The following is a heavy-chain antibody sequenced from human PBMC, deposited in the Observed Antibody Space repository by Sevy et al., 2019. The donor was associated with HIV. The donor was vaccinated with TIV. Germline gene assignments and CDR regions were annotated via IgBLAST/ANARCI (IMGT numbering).Heavy chain of an antibody. V-gene: IGHV4-34*01. J-gene: IGHJ6*02. Sequence: GSLRLSCAVYGGSFSGYYWSWIRQPPGKGLEWIGEINHSGSTNYNPSLKSRVTISVDTSKNQFSLKLSSVTAADTAVYYCARHLIVVVPAAIKSDGMDVWGQGTTVTVSS. D-gene: IGHD2-2*01. CDR3: ARHLIVVVPAAIKSDGMDV. CDR1: GGSFSGYY. CDR2: INHSGST.